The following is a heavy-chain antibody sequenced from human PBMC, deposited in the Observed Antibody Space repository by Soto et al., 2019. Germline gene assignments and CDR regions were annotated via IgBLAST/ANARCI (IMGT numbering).Heavy chain of an antibody. J-gene: IGHJ4*02. CDR3: ENLAYDASGSTNPHFDY. D-gene: IGHD3-22*01. CDR2: ISYHGSTK. CDR1: GFTFGSYG. V-gene: IGHV3-30*03. Sequence: QVQLVESGGGVVQPGRSLRLSCAASGFTFGSYGMHWVRQAPGKGLEWVAFISYHGSTKYYVDSVKGRFTISRDNSKNTLYLQMNILRPEDTAVYYCENLAYDASGSTNPHFDYWGQGTPVTVSS.